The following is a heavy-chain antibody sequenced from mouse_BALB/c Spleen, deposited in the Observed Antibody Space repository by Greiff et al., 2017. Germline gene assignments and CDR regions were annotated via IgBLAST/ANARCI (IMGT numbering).Heavy chain of an antibody. CDR2: ISTYYGDA. CDR3: AGGDDYYSFAY. D-gene: IGHD2-3*01. V-gene: IGHV1S137*01. Sequence: QVQLQQSGAELVRPGVSVKISCKGSGYTFTDYAMHWVKQSHAKSLEWIGVISTYYGDASYNQKFKGKATMTVDKSSSTAYMELARLTSEDSAIYYCAGGDDYYSFAYWGQGTLVTVSA. CDR1: GYTFTDYA. J-gene: IGHJ3*01.